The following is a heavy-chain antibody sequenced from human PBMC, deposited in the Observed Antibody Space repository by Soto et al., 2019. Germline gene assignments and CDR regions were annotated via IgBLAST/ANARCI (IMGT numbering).Heavy chain of an antibody. V-gene: IGHV4-39*01. Sequence: SETLSLTCTVSGGSISSSSYYWGWIRQPPGKGLEWIGSIYYSGSTYYNPSLKSRVTISVDTSKNQFSLKLSSVTAADTAVYYCARLDKYSSGWANWFDPWGQGTLVTV. CDR2: IYYSGST. CDR3: ARLDKYSSGWANWFDP. D-gene: IGHD6-19*01. CDR1: GGSISSSSYY. J-gene: IGHJ5*02.